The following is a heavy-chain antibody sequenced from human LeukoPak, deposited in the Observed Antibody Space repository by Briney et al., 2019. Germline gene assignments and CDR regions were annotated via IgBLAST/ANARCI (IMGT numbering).Heavy chain of an antibody. J-gene: IGHJ6*03. V-gene: IGHV4-59*01. Sequence: SETLSLTCTVSGGSISSYYWSWIRQPPGKGLEWIGYIYYSGSTNYNPSLKSRVTISEDTSKNQFSLKLSSVTAADTAVYYCARGELLWFGELYPSMDVWGKGTTVTVSS. CDR2: IYYSGST. D-gene: IGHD3-10*01. CDR1: GGSISSYY. CDR3: ARGELLWFGELYPSMDV.